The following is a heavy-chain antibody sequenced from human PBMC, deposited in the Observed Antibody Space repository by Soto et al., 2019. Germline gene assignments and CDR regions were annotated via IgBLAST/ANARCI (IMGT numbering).Heavy chain of an antibody. CDR2: IYYSGST. CDR3: ARHNYGSGSTYFDY. CDR1: GDSIRSSTYF. D-gene: IGHD3-10*01. Sequence: SETLSLTCTVSGDSIRSSTYFWGWVRQPPGKGLEWIGSIYYSGSTNYNPSLKSRVTISVDTSKNQFSLKLNSMTAADTAVYYCARHNYGSGSTYFDYWGQGTLVTVSS. V-gene: IGHV4-39*01. J-gene: IGHJ4*02.